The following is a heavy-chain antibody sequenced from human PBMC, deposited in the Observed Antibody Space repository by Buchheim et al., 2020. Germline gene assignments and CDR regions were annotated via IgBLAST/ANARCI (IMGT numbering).Heavy chain of an antibody. Sequence: QVQLVESGGGVVQPGRSLRLSCVVSGFTFRTYGMYWVRQAPGKGLEWLAVISCDGNNKYYADSVKGRFTISRNNSKNTLDLQIHSLRADDTAVYYCAKDWANSGMDVWGQGTT. V-gene: IGHV3-30*18. CDR3: AKDWANSGMDV. D-gene: IGHD3-16*01. CDR1: GFTFRTYG. J-gene: IGHJ6*02. CDR2: ISCDGNNK.